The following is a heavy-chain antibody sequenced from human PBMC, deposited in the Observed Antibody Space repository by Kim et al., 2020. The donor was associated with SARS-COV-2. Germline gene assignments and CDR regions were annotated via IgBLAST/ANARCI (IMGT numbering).Heavy chain of an antibody. J-gene: IGHJ4*02. Sequence: GGSLRLSCEASGFLFTSYRIHWVRQAAGKGLVWVSRINSDGSNTIYADSVKGRFTISRDNVKSTVYLQMNSLRAEDKAVDYCTRDAGSYEGYFDYWGQGT. CDR2: INSDGSNT. V-gene: IGHV3-74*01. D-gene: IGHD6-13*01. CDR3: TRDAGSYEGYFDY. CDR1: GFLFTSYR.